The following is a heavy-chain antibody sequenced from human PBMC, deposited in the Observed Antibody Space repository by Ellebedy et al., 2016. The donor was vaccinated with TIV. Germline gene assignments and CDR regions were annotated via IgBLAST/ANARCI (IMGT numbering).Heavy chain of an antibody. CDR1: GFNFSDFG. CDR3: ARVHDGNTGGDY. Sequence: GGSLRLXXAASGFNFSDFGMHWVRQAPGKGLEWVAVISYDGSNEYSTDSVKGRFTISRDNAENSVYLQMYSLRDEDTAVYYCARVHDGNTGGDYWGQGTLVTVSS. V-gene: IGHV3-30*03. CDR2: ISYDGSNE. D-gene: IGHD5-18*01. J-gene: IGHJ4*02.